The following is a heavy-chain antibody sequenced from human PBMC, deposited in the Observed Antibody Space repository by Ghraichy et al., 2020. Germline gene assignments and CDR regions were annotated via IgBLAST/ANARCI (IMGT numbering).Heavy chain of an antibody. CDR1: GGSFSGYY. Sequence: SETLSLTCAVYGGSFSGYYWSWIRQPPGKGLEWIGEINHSGSTNYNPSLKSQVTISVDTSKNQFSLKLSSVTAADTAVYYCARDRTFITMIKGNGFDPWGQGTLVTVSS. CDR2: INHSGST. D-gene: IGHD3-22*01. J-gene: IGHJ5*02. V-gene: IGHV4-34*01. CDR3: ARDRTFITMIKGNGFDP.